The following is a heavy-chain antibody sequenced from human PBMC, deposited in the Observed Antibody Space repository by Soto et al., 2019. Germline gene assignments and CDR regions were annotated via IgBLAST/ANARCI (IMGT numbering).Heavy chain of an antibody. CDR3: CARGVCSSTSSHYYYYYYMDV. D-gene: IGHD2-2*01. J-gene: IGHJ6*03. CDR2: IYPGDSDT. CDR1: GYSFTSYW. V-gene: IGHV5-51*01. Sequence: PGESLKISCKGSGYSFTSYWIGWVRQMPGKGLEWMGIIYPGDSDTRYSPSFQGQVTISADKSISTAYLQWSSLKASDTAMYYCCARGVCSSTSSHYYYYYYMDVWGKGTTVTVSS.